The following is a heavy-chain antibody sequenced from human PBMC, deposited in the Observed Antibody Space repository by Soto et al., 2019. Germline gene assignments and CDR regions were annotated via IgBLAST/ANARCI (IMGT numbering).Heavy chain of an antibody. CDR3: ATNPETTDPYPWGTPA. V-gene: IGHV4-59*01. J-gene: IGHJ5*02. CDR2: IYYSGST. Sequence: SETLSLTCTVSGGSISSYYWSWIRQPPGKGLEWIGYIYYSGSTNYNPSLRGRFTISRDNSNNTVFLDMNNLRRDDTGVYYCATNPETTDPYPWGTPAWGRGTLVTVSS. D-gene: IGHD4-17*01. CDR1: GGSISSYY.